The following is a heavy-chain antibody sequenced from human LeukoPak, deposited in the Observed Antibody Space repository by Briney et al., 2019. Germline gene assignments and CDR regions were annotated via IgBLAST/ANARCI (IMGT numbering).Heavy chain of an antibody. D-gene: IGHD2-2*01. J-gene: IGHJ4*02. CDR2: IRQDGGVK. CDR1: GFTFSSYW. V-gene: IGHV3-7*03. CDR3: ARTVVVVVGASDYFEY. Sequence: GGSLRLSCAASGFTFSSYWMTWVRQAPGKGLEWVANIRQDGGVKYYMDSAKGRFTLSRDNAKSSLYLQMNSLRVEDTAMYFCARTVVVVVGASDYFEYWGQGTLVTVSS.